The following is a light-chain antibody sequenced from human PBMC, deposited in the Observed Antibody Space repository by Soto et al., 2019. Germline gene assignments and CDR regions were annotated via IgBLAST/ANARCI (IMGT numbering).Light chain of an antibody. CDR3: QQRSSWPGT. Sequence: EIVLTQSPATLSLSLGERATLSCRASQSVSSYLAWFQQKPGQAPRLLIYDASNRATGVPARFSGSGSGTDFTLTISSLEPEDFAVYYCQQRSSWPGTFGQGTRPEIK. CDR1: QSVSSY. J-gene: IGKJ5*01. CDR2: DAS. V-gene: IGKV3-11*01.